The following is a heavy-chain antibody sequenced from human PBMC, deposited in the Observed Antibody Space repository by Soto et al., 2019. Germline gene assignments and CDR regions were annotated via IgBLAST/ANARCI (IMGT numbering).Heavy chain of an antibody. CDR2: INHSGST. Sequence: PSATLSLTCAVYGGSFNGYYWSWIRQPPGKGLEWIGEINHSGSTNYNPSLKSRVTISVDTSKNQFSLKLSSVTAADTAVYYCARGASMEYSSSFFDYWGQGTLVTVSS. CDR1: GGSFNGYY. V-gene: IGHV4-34*01. D-gene: IGHD6-13*01. J-gene: IGHJ4*02. CDR3: ARGASMEYSSSFFDY.